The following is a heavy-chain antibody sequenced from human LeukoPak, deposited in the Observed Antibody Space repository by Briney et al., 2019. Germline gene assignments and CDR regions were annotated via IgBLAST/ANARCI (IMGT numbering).Heavy chain of an antibody. CDR2: IYYSGST. D-gene: IGHD7-27*01. CDR1: GGSISSYY. CDR3: ARVRGPWGYYMDV. Sequence: SETLSLTCTVSGGSISSYYWSWIRQPPGKGLEWIGYIYYSGSTNYNPSLKSRVTISVDTSKNQFSLKLSSVTAADTAVYYCARVRGPWGYYMDVWGKGTTVTISS. J-gene: IGHJ6*03. V-gene: IGHV4-59*01.